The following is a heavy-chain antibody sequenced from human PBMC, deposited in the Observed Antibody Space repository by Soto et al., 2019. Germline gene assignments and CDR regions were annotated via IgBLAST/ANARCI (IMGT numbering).Heavy chain of an antibody. CDR1: GGTFSSYA. D-gene: IGHD5-18*01. CDR2: IIPIFGTA. CDR3: ARDGWGYSYGYRAAFDI. V-gene: IGHV1-69*06. J-gene: IGHJ3*02. Sequence: SVKVSCKASGGTFSSYAISWVRQAPGQGLEWMGGIIPIFGTANYAQKFQGRVTITADKSTSTAYMELSRQRSEDTAVYYCARDGWGYSYGYRAAFDIWGQGTMVTVSS.